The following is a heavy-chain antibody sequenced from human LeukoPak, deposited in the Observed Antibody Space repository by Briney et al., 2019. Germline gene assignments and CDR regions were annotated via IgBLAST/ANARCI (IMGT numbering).Heavy chain of an antibody. CDR2: IYYSGST. J-gene: IGHJ4*02. V-gene: IGHV4-39*01. Sequence: SETLSLTCTVSGGSISSSSYYWGWIRQPPGKGLEWIGSIYYSGSTYYNPSLKSRVTISVDTSKNQFSLKLSSVTAADTAVYYCARRFFXXYDFWSGYLDYWGQGTLV. CDR3: ARRFFXXYDFWSGYLDY. CDR1: GGSISSSSYY. D-gene: IGHD3-3*01.